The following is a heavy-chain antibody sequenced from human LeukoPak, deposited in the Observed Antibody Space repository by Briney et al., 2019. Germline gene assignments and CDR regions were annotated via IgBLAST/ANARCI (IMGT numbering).Heavy chain of an antibody. J-gene: IGHJ4*02. D-gene: IGHD6-13*01. CDR3: ARDPSSWSSSWNDY. V-gene: IGHV3-33*01. CDR2: IWYDGSSK. Sequence: GRSLRLSCAASGFTFSSYGMHWVRQAPGKGLEWVAVIWYDGSSKYYADSVKGRFTISRDNSKNTLYLQMNSLRAEDTAVYYCARDPSSWSSSWNDYWGQGTLVTVSS. CDR1: GFTFSSYG.